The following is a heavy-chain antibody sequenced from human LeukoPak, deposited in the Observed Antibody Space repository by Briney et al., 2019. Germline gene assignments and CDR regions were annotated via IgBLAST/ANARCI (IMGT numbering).Heavy chain of an antibody. CDR3: ARGGGYSYGYDY. D-gene: IGHD5-18*01. V-gene: IGHV4-59*01. Sequence: SETLSLTCTVSGGSISGYYWSWIRQPPGKGLEWIGSIYHSGSTNYNPSLKSRVTISADTSKNQFSLKLSSVTAADTAVYYCARGGGYSYGYDYWGQGTLVTVSS. CDR2: IYHSGST. J-gene: IGHJ4*02. CDR1: GGSISGYY.